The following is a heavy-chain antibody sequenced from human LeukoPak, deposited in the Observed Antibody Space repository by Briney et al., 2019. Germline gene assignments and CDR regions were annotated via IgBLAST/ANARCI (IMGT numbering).Heavy chain of an antibody. CDR2: ISGSGGST. Sequence: GGSLRLSCAASGFTFSSYAMSWVRQAPGKGLEWVSAISGSGGSTYFADSVKGRFTISRDNSKNTLYLQMNSLRAEDAAVYYCAKHTLYSGSPGRPFDHWGQGTLVTVSS. D-gene: IGHD1-26*01. J-gene: IGHJ4*02. V-gene: IGHV3-23*01. CDR1: GFTFSSYA. CDR3: AKHTLYSGSPGRPFDH.